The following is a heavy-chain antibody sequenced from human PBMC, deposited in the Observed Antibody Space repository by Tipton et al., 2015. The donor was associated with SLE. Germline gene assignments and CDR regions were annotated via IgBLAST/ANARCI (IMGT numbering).Heavy chain of an antibody. J-gene: IGHJ4*02. D-gene: IGHD6-13*01. V-gene: IGHV4-59*01. CDR3: ARGWGSWPYYFDY. Sequence: LRLSCTVSGGSISSYYWSWIRQPPGKGLEWIGYIYYSGSTNYNPSLKIRVTISVDTSKNQFSLKLSSVTAADTAVYYCARGWGSWPYYFDYWGQGTLVTVSS. CDR2: IYYSGST. CDR1: GGSISSYY.